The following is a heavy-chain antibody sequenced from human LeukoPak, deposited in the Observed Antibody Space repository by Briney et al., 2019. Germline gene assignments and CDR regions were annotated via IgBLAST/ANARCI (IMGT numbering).Heavy chain of an antibody. CDR2: IKQDGSET. CDR1: GFTFSKYR. V-gene: IGHV3-7*01. Sequence: GGSLRLSCAASGFTFSKYRMSWVRQAPGKGLEWVANIKQDGSETHYVDSVRGRFIVSRDNAKNSVFLQMNSLGVEDTAIYYCARDFAAAAGWGQGTLVNVSS. J-gene: IGHJ4*02. D-gene: IGHD2-15*01. CDR3: ARDFAAAAG.